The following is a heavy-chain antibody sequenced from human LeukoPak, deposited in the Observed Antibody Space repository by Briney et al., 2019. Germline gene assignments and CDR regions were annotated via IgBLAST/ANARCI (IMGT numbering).Heavy chain of an antibody. V-gene: IGHV3-23*01. J-gene: IGHJ4*02. CDR2: ISGSGSST. CDR1: GFTFSSYA. D-gene: IGHD6-19*01. CDR3: AKSPYSSGWPPFDY. Sequence: GGSLRLSCATSGFTFSSYAMSWVRQAPGKGLEWVSAISGSGSSTYYADSVKGRFTISRDNSKNTLYLQMNSLRAEDTAVYYCAKSPYSSGWPPFDYWGQGTLVTVSS.